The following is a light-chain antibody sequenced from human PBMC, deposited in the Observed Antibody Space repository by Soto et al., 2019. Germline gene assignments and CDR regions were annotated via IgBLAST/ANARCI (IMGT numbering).Light chain of an antibody. Sequence: QFALTQPPSASGSPGQSVTISCTGTSSDVGGYSYVSWFQQHPGKAPKLMIYEVSKRPSGVPDRFSGSKSGNTASLTVSGLQSEDEADYYCSSYAGSNTWVFGTGTKLTVL. J-gene: IGLJ1*01. CDR3: SSYAGSNTWV. V-gene: IGLV2-8*01. CDR1: SSDVGGYSY. CDR2: EVS.